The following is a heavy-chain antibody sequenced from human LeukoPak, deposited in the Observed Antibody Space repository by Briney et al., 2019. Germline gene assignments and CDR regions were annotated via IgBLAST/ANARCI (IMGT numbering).Heavy chain of an antibody. CDR1: GFTFSSYA. J-gene: IGHJ3*02. CDR3: ARDQSPRYFDWLFI. D-gene: IGHD3-9*01. Sequence: GGSLRLSCAASGFTFSSYAMSWVRQAPGKGLEWVANIKQDGSEKYYVDSVKGRFTISRDNAKNSLYLQMNSLRAEDTAVYYCARDQSPRYFDWLFIWGQGTMVTVSS. V-gene: IGHV3-7*01. CDR2: IKQDGSEK.